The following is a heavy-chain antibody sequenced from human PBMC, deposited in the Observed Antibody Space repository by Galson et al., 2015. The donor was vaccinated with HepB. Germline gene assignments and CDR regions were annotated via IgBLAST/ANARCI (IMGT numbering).Heavy chain of an antibody. V-gene: IGHV3-30*04. D-gene: IGHD4-17*01. Sequence: SLRLSCAGSGFTFNIYPMHWVRQPPGKGLEWVSVISYNGRYTNYADSGKGRFTIFRDNSKNTVYLQMNSLRPEDTAVYFCARARGQGAGDYENWYFDPWGRGTLVTVSS. CDR1: GFTFNIYP. CDR3: ARARGQGAGDYENWYFDP. J-gene: IGHJ2*01. CDR2: ISYNGRYT.